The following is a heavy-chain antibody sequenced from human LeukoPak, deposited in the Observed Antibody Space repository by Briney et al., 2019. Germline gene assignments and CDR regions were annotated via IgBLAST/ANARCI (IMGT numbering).Heavy chain of an antibody. CDR3: ARNSGSYPDHFDY. D-gene: IGHD1-26*01. CDR2: IYPGDSDT. Sequence: GESLKISCKGSGYSFTSYWIGWVRPVRGQGLEWMGIIYPGDSDTRYSPSFQGQVTISADKSISTAYLQWSSLKASDTAMYYCARNSGSYPDHFDYWGQGTLVTVSS. J-gene: IGHJ4*02. CDR1: GYSFTSYW. V-gene: IGHV5-51*01.